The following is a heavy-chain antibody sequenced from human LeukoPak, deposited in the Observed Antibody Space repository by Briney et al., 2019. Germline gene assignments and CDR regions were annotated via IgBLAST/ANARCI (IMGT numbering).Heavy chain of an antibody. CDR2: IKQDGSEK. Sequence: PGGSLRLSCAASGFTFSSYWMSWVRQAPGKGLEWVANIKQDGSEKYYVDSVKGRFTMSRDNAKNSLYLQMNSLRAEDTAVYYCASFYDFWSGSSDYWGQGTLVTVSS. V-gene: IGHV3-7*01. D-gene: IGHD3-3*01. CDR3: ASFYDFWSGSSDY. J-gene: IGHJ4*02. CDR1: GFTFSSYW.